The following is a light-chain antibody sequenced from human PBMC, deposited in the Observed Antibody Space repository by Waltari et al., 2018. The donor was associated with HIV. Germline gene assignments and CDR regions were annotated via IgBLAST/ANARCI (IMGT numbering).Light chain of an antibody. J-gene: IGKJ1*01. CDR3: QQYNSFTWT. CDR2: KAS. V-gene: IGKV1-5*03. Sequence: DIQMPQSPSPLSASVVSRFTFTFRASQSISSWLAWYQQKPGKAPKLLIYKASSLESGVPSRFSGSGSGTEFTLTISSLQPDDFATYYCQQYNSFTWTFGQGTKVEIK. CDR1: QSISSW.